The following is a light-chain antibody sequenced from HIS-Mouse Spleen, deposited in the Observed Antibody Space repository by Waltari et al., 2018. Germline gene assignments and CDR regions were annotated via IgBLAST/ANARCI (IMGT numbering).Light chain of an antibody. CDR2: GAS. Sequence: ILMTPTPATPPLPPWDRATLSSRASQSFSSNLAGYQQKPGQAPRLLINGASTRPTCIPARFSGSGSGTEFTLTISSMQSEDFAVYYCQQYNNWPPLTFGGGTKVEIK. CDR3: QQYNNWPPLT. J-gene: IGKJ4*01. CDR1: QSFSSN. V-gene: IGKV3-15*01.